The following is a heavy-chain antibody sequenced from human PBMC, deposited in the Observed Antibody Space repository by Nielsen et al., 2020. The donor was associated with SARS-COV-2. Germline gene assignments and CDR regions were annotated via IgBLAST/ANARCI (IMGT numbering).Heavy chain of an antibody. CDR2: VDHSGST. J-gene: IGHJ5*02. Sequence: SETLFLTCTVSGGFITSGNYYWGWIRQAPGKGLEWIVSVDHSGSTSYNPSLKSRVTTSVDMSKNQFSLRLRSVTAADTAVYYCARHAGQAAGVLNWLHPWGQGTRVTVSS. V-gene: IGHV4-39*01. D-gene: IGHD6-13*01. CDR1: GGFITSGNYY. CDR3: ARHAGQAAGVLNWLHP.